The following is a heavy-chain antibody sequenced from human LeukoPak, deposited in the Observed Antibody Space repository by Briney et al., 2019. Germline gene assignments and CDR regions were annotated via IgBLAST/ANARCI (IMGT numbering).Heavy chain of an antibody. V-gene: IGHV3-7*01. CDR2: MNQDGSGK. CDR1: GFTFSRYW. CDR3: AREYGSGSGFYFDY. J-gene: IGHJ4*02. Sequence: PGGSLRLSCATSGFTFSRYWMTWVRQAPGKGLEWVANMNQDGSGKYYVDSVKGRSTISRDNAKNSLYLQMNSLRAEDTAVYYCAREYGSGSGFYFDYWGQGALVTVSS. D-gene: IGHD3-10*01.